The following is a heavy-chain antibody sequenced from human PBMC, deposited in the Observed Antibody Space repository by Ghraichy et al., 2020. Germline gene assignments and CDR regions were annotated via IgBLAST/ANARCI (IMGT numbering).Heavy chain of an antibody. CDR3: AKADWGSVDY. Sequence: GESLRLSCAASVFTYNKYWMSWVRQAPGKGLEWVDNMNQDGSEKYYVDSVKGRFTISRDNAKNSLYLQMNSLRAEDTAVYYCAKADWGSVDYWGQGTLVTVSS. CDR2: MNQDGSEK. CDR1: VFTYNKYW. J-gene: IGHJ4*02. V-gene: IGHV3-7*03. D-gene: IGHD3/OR15-3a*01.